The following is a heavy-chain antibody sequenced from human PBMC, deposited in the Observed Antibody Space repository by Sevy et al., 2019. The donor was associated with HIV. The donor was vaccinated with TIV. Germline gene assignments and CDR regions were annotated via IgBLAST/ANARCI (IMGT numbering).Heavy chain of an antibody. CDR3: TRSAAEAKNFYCGGDCYIDY. D-gene: IGHD2-21*02. V-gene: IGHV1-2*02. Sequence: ASVKVSCKASGYTFTGYYLHWVRQAPGQGLEWMGWINPKSGGTNYAPKFQGRVTMTRDTSISTASMELSRLRSDVTAVYYCTRSAAEAKNFYCGGDCYIDYWGQGTLVTVSS. J-gene: IGHJ4*02. CDR1: GYTFTGYY. CDR2: INPKSGGT.